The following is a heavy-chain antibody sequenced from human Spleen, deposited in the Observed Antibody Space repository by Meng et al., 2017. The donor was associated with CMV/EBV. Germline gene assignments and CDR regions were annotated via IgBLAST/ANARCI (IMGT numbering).Heavy chain of an antibody. CDR1: GGSISTTNW. CDR3: ARGRRGYSVY. D-gene: IGHD5/OR15-5a*01. CDR2: INHSGST. V-gene: IGHV4-4*02. Sequence: SETLSLTCAVSGGSISTTNWWSWVRQPPGKGLEWIGEINHSGSTNYNPSLKSRVTISVDTSKNQFSLKLSSVTAADTAVYYCARGRRGYSVYWGQGTLVTVSS. J-gene: IGHJ4*02.